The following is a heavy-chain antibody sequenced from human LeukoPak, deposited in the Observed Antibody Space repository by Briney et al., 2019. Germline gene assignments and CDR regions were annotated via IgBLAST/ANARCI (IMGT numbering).Heavy chain of an antibody. CDR3: AKTQTRVV. V-gene: IGHV4-39*01. CDR1: GGSISSSSYY. J-gene: IGHJ6*03. CDR2: IYYRGST. Sequence: SETLSLTCTVSGGSISSSSYYWGWIRQPPGKGLEWIGSIYYRGSTFYNPSLKSRVTISVDTSKNQFSLKLSSVTATDTAVYYCAKTQTRVVWGKGTTVTVSS. D-gene: IGHD3-10*01.